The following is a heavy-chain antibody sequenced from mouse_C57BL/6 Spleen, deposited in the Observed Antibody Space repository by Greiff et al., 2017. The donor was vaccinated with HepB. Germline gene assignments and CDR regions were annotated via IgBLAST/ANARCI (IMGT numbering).Heavy chain of an antibody. CDR3: ARSDYDYDWCAY. J-gene: IGHJ3*01. D-gene: IGHD2-4*01. Sequence: VQLQQSGAELVKPGASVKLSCKASGYTFTSYWMHWVKQRPGQGLEWIGMIHPNSGSTNYNEKFKSKATLTVDKSSSTAYMQLSSLTSEDSAVYYCARSDYDYDWCAYWGQGTLVTVSA. V-gene: IGHV1-64*01. CDR1: GYTFTSYW. CDR2: IHPNSGST.